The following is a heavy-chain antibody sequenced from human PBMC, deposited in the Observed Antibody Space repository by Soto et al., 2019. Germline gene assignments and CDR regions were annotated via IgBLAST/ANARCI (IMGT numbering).Heavy chain of an antibody. CDR1: GVTFSSYT. V-gene: IGHV1-69*02. Sequence: SVKVSCKASGVTFSSYTISWVRQAPGQGLEWMGRIIPILGIANYAQKFQGRVTITADKSTSTAYMELSSLRSEDTAVYYCARSLGEGYCSSTSCYWFDPWGQGTLVTVSS. D-gene: IGHD2-2*01. J-gene: IGHJ5*02. CDR2: IIPILGIA. CDR3: ARSLGEGYCSSTSCYWFDP.